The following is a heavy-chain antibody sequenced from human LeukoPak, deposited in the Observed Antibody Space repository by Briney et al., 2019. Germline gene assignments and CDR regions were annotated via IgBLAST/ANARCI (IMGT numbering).Heavy chain of an antibody. V-gene: IGHV3-11*01. J-gene: IGHJ4*02. CDR2: ISSSGSTI. Sequence: GGSLRLSCAASGFTFSDYYMSWIRQAPGKGLEWVSYISSSGSTIYYADSVKGRFTVSRDNAKNSLYLQMNSLRAEDTAVYYCARSSTMIVVGQFDYWGQGTLVTVSS. CDR3: ARSSTMIVVGQFDY. CDR1: GFTFSDYY. D-gene: IGHD3-22*01.